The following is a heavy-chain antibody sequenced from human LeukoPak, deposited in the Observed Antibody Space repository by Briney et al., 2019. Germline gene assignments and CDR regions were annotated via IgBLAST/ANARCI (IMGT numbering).Heavy chain of an antibody. CDR2: INQDGSQK. D-gene: IGHD6-13*01. V-gene: IGHV3-7*01. J-gene: IGHJ4*02. CDR1: GFTFSTYW. Sequence: GGSLRLSCAASGFTFSTYWMSWVRQAPGKGLEWVANINQDGSQKYYVDSVKGRFTISRDNAKNSLYLQMNSLRDEDTAVYYCTTSYSSSWYASGTDYWGQGTLVTVSS. CDR3: TTSYSSSWYASGTDY.